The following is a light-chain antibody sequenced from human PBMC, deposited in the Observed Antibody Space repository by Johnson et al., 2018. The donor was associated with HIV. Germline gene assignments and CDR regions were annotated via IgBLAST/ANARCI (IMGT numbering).Light chain of an antibody. J-gene: IGLJ1*01. CDR2: HNN. CDR3: GTWDSRLRGVF. V-gene: IGLV1-51*01. Sequence: QSVLTQPPSVSAAPGQKVTISCSGSSSNIGNNYVSWYQQLPGTPPKLLIYHNNKRPSGTPDRFPGSKSGTPATLGTTGTPTGDAPDYSRGTWDSRLRGVFFGTGTKVTVL. CDR1: SSNIGNNY.